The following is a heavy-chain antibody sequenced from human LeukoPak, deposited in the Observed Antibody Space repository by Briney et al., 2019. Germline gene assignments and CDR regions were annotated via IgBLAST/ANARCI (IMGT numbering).Heavy chain of an antibody. V-gene: IGHV3-23*01. J-gene: IGHJ4*02. D-gene: IGHD6-13*01. CDR1: GFTFSSYA. Sequence: GGSLRLSCAASGFTFSSYAMSWVRQAPGKGLEWISAISSSGTYAYYAGSVEGWFSISRDNSKNTLYLEMISLRAEDTAIYYCARDEDLYSISWNLFDYWGQRTLVTVS. CDR2: ISSSGTYA. CDR3: ARDEDLYSISWNLFDY.